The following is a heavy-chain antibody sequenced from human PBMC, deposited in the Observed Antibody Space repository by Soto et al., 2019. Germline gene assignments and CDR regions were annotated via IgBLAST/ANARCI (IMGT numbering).Heavy chain of an antibody. CDR1: GFCFSSLA. CDR2: ISGRGVDT. V-gene: IGHV3-23*01. J-gene: IGHJ4*02. Sequence: GGSLRLSSAASGFCFSSLAMSWVRQAPGKGLEWVSSISGRGVDTLYADSVKGRFTISRDNSRNTLYLQVNSLRAEDTAVYYCAKDQTDVTLFDYWGQGTLVTVSS. D-gene: IGHD2-21*02. CDR3: AKDQTDVTLFDY.